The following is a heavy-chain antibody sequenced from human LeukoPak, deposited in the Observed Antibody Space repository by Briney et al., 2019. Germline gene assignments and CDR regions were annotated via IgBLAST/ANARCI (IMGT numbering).Heavy chain of an antibody. Sequence: SETLSLTCTVSGGSISSYYWSWIRQPPGKGLEWIGYIYYSGSTNYNPSLKSRVTISVDTSKNQFSLKLSSVTAADTAVYYCARFHDYVWGSYRSNDAFDIWGQGTMVTVSS. CDR2: IYYSGST. CDR3: ARFHDYVWGSYRSNDAFDI. V-gene: IGHV4-59*01. J-gene: IGHJ3*02. CDR1: GGSISSYY. D-gene: IGHD3-16*02.